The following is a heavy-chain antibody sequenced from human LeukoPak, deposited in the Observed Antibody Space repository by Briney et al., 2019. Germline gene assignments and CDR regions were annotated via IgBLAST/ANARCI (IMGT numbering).Heavy chain of an antibody. J-gene: IGHJ4*02. CDR1: GFTFDDYA. CDR2: ISWNSGSI. V-gene: IGHV3-9*01. D-gene: IGHD6-19*01. Sequence: GGSLRLSCAASGFTFDDYAMHWVRQAPGKGLEWVSGISWNSGSIGYADSVKGRFTISRDNAKNSLYLQMNSLRAEDTALYYCAKDKGSHSSGWYSLDYWGQGTLVTVSS. CDR3: AKDKGSHSSGWYSLDY.